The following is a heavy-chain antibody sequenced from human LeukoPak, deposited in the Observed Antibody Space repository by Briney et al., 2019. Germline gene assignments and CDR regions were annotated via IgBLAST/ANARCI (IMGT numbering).Heavy chain of an antibody. Sequence: GGSLRLSCSASGFTFSSYAMHWVRQAPGKGLESVSAISSDGGTTFYADSVKGIFTISRDNSKNTLFLQMSSLRADDTAVYYCVKDSSSWPYYFDYWGRGTLVTVSS. CDR1: GFTFSSYA. D-gene: IGHD6-13*01. CDR2: ISSDGGTT. CDR3: VKDSSSWPYYFDY. J-gene: IGHJ4*02. V-gene: IGHV3-64D*09.